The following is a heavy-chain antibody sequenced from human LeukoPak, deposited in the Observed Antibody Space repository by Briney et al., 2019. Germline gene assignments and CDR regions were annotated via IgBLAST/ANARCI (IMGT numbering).Heavy chain of an antibody. CDR2: MNPNSGNT. V-gene: IGHV1-8*01. J-gene: IGHJ6*02. CDR3: ARDSPPPRFLEWSPNYYYYGMDV. D-gene: IGHD3-3*01. CDR1: GYTFTSYD. Sequence: ASVKVSCKASGYTFTSYDINWVRQATGQGLEWMGWMNPNSGNTGYAQKFQGRVTMTRNTSISTAYMELSSLRSEDTAVYYCARDSPPPRFLEWSPNYYYYGMDVWGQGTTVTVSS.